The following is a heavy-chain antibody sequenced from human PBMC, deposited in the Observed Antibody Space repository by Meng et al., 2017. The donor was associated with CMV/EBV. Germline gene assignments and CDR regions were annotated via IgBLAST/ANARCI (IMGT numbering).Heavy chain of an antibody. Sequence: TLSLTCTVSGASISSGDYYWSWIRQPPGKGLEYLGYIYYSGSTYYNPSLKSRVTISVDTSKNQFSLKLSSVTAADTAVYYCAREAHYYDNSGYYSDYFGYWGQGTLVTVSS. CDR3: AREAHYYDNSGYYSDYFGY. V-gene: IGHV4-30-4*08. J-gene: IGHJ4*02. D-gene: IGHD3-22*01. CDR1: GASISSGDYY. CDR2: IYYSGST.